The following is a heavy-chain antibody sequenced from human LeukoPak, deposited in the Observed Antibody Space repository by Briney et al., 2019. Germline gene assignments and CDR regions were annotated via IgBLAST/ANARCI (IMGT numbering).Heavy chain of an antibody. Sequence: GGSLRLSCEVSGFTFSSYEMNWVRQAPGKGLEWVSYISSRGSTIYYADSVKGRFTISRDNAKNSLYLQMNSLRAEDTAVYYCAGSFDWSHFDYWGQGTLVSVSS. CDR2: ISSRGSTI. D-gene: IGHD3-9*01. CDR1: GFTFSSYE. J-gene: IGHJ4*02. V-gene: IGHV3-48*03. CDR3: AGSFDWSHFDY.